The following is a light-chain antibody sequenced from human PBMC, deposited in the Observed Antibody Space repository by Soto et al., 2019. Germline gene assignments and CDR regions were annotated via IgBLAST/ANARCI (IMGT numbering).Light chain of an antibody. Sequence: DIQMTQSPSSLSASVGDRVTITCQASQDISNYLNWYQQKPGKAPKLLIYHASNLETGVPSRFSGSGSGTDFTFTISSLQSEDIATYYCQQYDSLPWTFGQGTKVEIK. V-gene: IGKV1-33*01. CDR1: QDISNY. J-gene: IGKJ1*01. CDR2: HAS. CDR3: QQYDSLPWT.